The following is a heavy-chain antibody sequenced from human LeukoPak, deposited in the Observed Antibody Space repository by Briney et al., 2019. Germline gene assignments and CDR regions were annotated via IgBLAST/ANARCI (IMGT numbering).Heavy chain of an antibody. CDR2: INPNSGST. J-gene: IGHJ4*02. Sequence: VASVKVSCKASGYTFTGYYMHWVRQAPGQGLEWMGWINPNSGSTNYAQKFQGRVTMTRDTSISTVYMELSRLRSDDTAVYYCARVNVVVPAVTSSGRCFDYWGQGTLVTVSS. D-gene: IGHD2-2*01. CDR3: ARVNVVVPAVTSSGRCFDY. V-gene: IGHV1-2*02. CDR1: GYTFTGYY.